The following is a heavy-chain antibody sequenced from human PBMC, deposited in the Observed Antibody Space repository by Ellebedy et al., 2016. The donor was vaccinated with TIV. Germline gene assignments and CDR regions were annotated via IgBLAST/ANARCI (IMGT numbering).Heavy chain of an antibody. CDR1: GFTFNDSA. D-gene: IGHD2-2*01. CDR3: ARSDCSTSCYVDAFDF. V-gene: IGHV3-73*01. CDR2: IRTKPNSYET. J-gene: IGHJ3*01. Sequence: GGSLRLXXAASGFTFNDSAMHWVRQASGKGLEWVGRIRTKPNSYETTYAASVKGRFTISRDDSKNTAYLQMNSLKTEDTAVYYCARSDCSTSCYVDAFDFWGQGTMVTVSS.